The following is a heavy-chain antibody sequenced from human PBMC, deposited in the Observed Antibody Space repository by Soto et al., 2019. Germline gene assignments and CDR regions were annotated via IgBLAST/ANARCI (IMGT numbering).Heavy chain of an antibody. D-gene: IGHD2-15*01. CDR3: AKDDRYCSGGSCYYFDY. J-gene: IGHJ4*02. CDR2: ISGSGGST. V-gene: IGHV3-23*01. CDR1: GFTFSSYA. Sequence: GGSLRLSCAASGFTFSSYAMSWVRQAPGKGLEWVSAISGSGGSTYYADSVKGRFTISRDNSKNTLYLQMNSLRAEDTAVYYCAKDDRYCSGGSCYYFDYWGQGTLVTVSS.